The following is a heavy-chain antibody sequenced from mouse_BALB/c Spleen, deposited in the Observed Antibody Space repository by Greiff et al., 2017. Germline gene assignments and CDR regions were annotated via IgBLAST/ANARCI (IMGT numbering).Heavy chain of an antibody. CDR2: IWAGGST. J-gene: IGHJ3*01. Sequence: QVQLKESGPGLVAPSQSLSITCTVSGFSLTSYGVHWVRQPPGKGLEWLGVIWAGGSTNYNSALMSRLSISKDNSKSQVFLKMNSLQTDDTAMYYCARDHTSYGAWFAYWGQGTLVTVSA. D-gene: IGHD5-5*01. V-gene: IGHV2-9*02. CDR3: ARDHTSYGAWFAY. CDR1: GFSLTSYG.